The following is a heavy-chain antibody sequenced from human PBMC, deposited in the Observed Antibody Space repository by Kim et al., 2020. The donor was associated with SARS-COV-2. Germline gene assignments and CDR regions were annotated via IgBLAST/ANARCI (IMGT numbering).Heavy chain of an antibody. CDR2: IIPILGIA. J-gene: IGHJ4*02. CDR1: GGTFSSYA. V-gene: IGHV1-69*04. D-gene: IGHD3-22*01. CDR3: ARAPPAHYYDSSGSDY. Sequence: SVKVSCKASGGTFSSYAISWVRQAPGQGLEWMGRIIPILGIANYAQKFQGRVTITADKSTSTAYMELSSLRSEDTAVYYCARAPPAHYYDSSGSDYWGQGTLVTVSS.